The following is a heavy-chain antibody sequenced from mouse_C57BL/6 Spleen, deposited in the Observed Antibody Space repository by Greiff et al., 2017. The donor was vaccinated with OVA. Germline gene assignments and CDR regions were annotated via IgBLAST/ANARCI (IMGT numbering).Heavy chain of an antibody. CDR2: INPNNGGT. J-gene: IGHJ1*03. Sequence: EVQLQQSGPELVKPGASVKISCKASGYTFTDYYMNWVKQSHGKSLEWIGDINPNNGGTSYNQKFKGKATLTVDKSSSTAYMELRSLTSEDSAVYYCARAFYDGYYFDVWGTGTTVTVSS. CDR1: GYTFTDYY. CDR3: ARAFYDGYYFDV. D-gene: IGHD2-3*01. V-gene: IGHV1-26*01.